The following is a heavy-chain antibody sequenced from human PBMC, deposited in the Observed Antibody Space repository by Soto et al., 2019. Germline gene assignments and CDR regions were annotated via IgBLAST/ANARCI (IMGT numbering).Heavy chain of an antibody. CDR3: AKQTAAIENDSFDI. CDR2: IYPGDSDT. CDR1: GYTFTTHW. V-gene: IGHV5-51*01. J-gene: IGHJ3*02. D-gene: IGHD6-13*01. Sequence: GESLKISCKGSGYTFTTHWIGWVRQMPGKGLEWMGIIYPGDSDTTYSPTFQGQVTISADKSTSTAYLQWSSLKASDTAMYYCAKQTAAIENDSFDIWGQGKVVTVSS.